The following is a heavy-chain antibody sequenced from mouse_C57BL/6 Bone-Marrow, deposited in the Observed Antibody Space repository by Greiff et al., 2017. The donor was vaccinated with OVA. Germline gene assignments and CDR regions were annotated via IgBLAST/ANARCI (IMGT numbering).Heavy chain of an antibody. CDR1: GYTFTSYW. V-gene: IGHV1-69*01. J-gene: IGHJ2*01. Sequence: QVQLKQPGAELVMPGASVKLSCKASGYTFTSYWMHWVKQRPGQGLEWIGEIDPSDSYTNYNQKFKGKSTLTVDKSSSTAYMQLSSLTSEDSAVYYCARNAPLFDYWGQGTTLTVSS. CDR2: IDPSDSYT. CDR3: ARNAPLFDY.